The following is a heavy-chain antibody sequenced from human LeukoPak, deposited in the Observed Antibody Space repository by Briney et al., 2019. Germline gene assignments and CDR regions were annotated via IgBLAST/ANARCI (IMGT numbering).Heavy chain of an antibody. CDR1: GGSFSGYY. CDR3: ASGSIAVAGREFDY. Sequence: SETLSLTCAVYGGSFSGYYWSWIRQPPGKGLEWIGEINHSGSTNYNPSLKSRVTMSVDTSKNQFSLKLSSVTAADTAVYYCASGSIAVAGREFDYWGQGTLVTVSS. CDR2: INHSGST. D-gene: IGHD6-19*01. J-gene: IGHJ4*02. V-gene: IGHV4-34*01.